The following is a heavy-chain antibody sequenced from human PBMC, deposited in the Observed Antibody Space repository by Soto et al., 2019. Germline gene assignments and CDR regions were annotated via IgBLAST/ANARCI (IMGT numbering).Heavy chain of an antibody. D-gene: IGHD6-6*01. Sequence: SETLSLTCTVSGGSISSGGYYWSWIRQHPGKGLEWIGYIYYSGSTYYNPSLKSRVTISVDTSKNQFSLKLSSVTAADTAVYYCARARNVQPDSSSSADFDYWGQGTLVTVSS. J-gene: IGHJ4*02. V-gene: IGHV4-31*03. CDR3: ARARNVQPDSSSSADFDY. CDR2: IYYSGST. CDR1: GGSISSGGYY.